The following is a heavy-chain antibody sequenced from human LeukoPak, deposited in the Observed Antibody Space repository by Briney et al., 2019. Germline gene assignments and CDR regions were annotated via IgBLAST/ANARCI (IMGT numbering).Heavy chain of an antibody. Sequence: PGGSLRLSCAASGFTFSNYAIHRVRQAPGKGLEWVANIKQDGSENYSVDSVKGRFTFSRDNAKNSVYLQMNSLRAEDTAVYYCARDSQQLILHDAFDIWGQGTMVTVSS. D-gene: IGHD6-13*01. V-gene: IGHV3-7*01. CDR2: IKQDGSEN. J-gene: IGHJ3*02. CDR1: GFTFSNYA. CDR3: ARDSQQLILHDAFDI.